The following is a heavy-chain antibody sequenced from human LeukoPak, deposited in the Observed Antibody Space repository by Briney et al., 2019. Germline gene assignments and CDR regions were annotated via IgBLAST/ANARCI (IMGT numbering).Heavy chain of an antibody. Sequence: SGPTLVNPTQTLTLTCTFSGFSLSTSGVGVGWIRQPPGKALEWLVLIYWDDDKRYSPSLKSRLTITKDTSKNQVVLTMTNMDPVDIATYYCAHSGDGDYYFDYWGQGTLVTVSS. V-gene: IGHV2-5*02. CDR1: GFSLSTSGVG. D-gene: IGHD4-17*01. CDR2: IYWDDDK. J-gene: IGHJ4*02. CDR3: AHSGDGDYYFDY.